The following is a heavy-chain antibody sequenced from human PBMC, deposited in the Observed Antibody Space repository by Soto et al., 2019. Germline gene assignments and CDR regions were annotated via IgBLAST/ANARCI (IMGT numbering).Heavy chain of an antibody. CDR2: ISWNSGSI. Sequence: PGGSLRLSCAASGFTFDDYAMHWVRQAPGKGLEWVSGISWNSGSIGYADSVKGRFTISRDNAKNSLYLQMNSLRAEDTALYYCAKDNSFGYCSSTSCPIYYFDYWGQGTLVTVSS. CDR1: GFTFDDYA. D-gene: IGHD2-2*03. CDR3: AKDNSFGYCSSTSCPIYYFDY. J-gene: IGHJ4*02. V-gene: IGHV3-9*01.